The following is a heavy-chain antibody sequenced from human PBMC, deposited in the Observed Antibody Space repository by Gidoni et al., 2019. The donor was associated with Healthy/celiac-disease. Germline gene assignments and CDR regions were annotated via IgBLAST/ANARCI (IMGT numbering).Heavy chain of an antibody. Sequence: QVQLVESGGGVVQPGRSLRLSCAASGFTFSRYAMHWVRQAPGKGLEWVAVISYDGSNKYYADSVKGRFTISRDNSKNTLYLQMNSLRAEDTAVYYCAREEKDYDYVWGSYLVSYFDYWGQGTLVTVSS. CDR2: ISYDGSNK. J-gene: IGHJ4*02. CDR1: GFTFSRYA. D-gene: IGHD3-16*01. CDR3: AREEKDYDYVWGSYLVSYFDY. V-gene: IGHV3-30*04.